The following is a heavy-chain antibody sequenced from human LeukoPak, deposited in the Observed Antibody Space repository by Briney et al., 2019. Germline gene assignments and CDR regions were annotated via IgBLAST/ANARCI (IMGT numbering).Heavy chain of an antibody. CDR1: GFTFSSYA. Sequence: GGSLRLSCAASGFTFSSYAMSWVRQAPGKGLEWVSAIRGSGGTTYYADSVKGRFTISRDNAKNSLYLQMNSLRAEDTAVYYCARDFGYCSGGSCYDDAFHIWGQGTMVTVSS. D-gene: IGHD2-15*01. CDR2: IRGSGGTT. CDR3: ARDFGYCSGGSCYDDAFHI. V-gene: IGHV3-23*01. J-gene: IGHJ3*02.